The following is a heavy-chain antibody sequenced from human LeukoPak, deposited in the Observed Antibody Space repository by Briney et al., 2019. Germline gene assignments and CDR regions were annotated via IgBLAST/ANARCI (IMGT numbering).Heavy chain of an antibody. V-gene: IGHV1-69*13. CDR3: ARTSAPRWLRNYYFDY. Sequence: ASVKVSCKASGGTFSGYAISWVRQAPGQGLEWMGGIIPIFGTANYAQKFQGRVTITADESTSTAYMELSSLRSEDMAVYYCARTSAPRWLRNYYFDYWGQGTLVTVSS. D-gene: IGHD5-12*01. J-gene: IGHJ4*02. CDR1: GGTFSGYA. CDR2: IIPIFGTA.